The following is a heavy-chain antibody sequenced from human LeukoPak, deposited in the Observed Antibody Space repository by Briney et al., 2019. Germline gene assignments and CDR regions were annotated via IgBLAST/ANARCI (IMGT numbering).Heavy chain of an antibody. Sequence: GGSLRLSRAASGFTFSDHYMDWVRQAPGKGLECVGRTRNKANSYTTEYAASVKGRFTISRDDSKNSLYLQMNSLRDEDTAVYYCARVGLGYRYDNWFDPWGQGTLVTVSS. CDR1: GFTFSDHY. J-gene: IGHJ5*02. D-gene: IGHD5-18*01. CDR3: ARVGLGYRYDNWFDP. CDR2: TRNKANSYTT. V-gene: IGHV3-72*01.